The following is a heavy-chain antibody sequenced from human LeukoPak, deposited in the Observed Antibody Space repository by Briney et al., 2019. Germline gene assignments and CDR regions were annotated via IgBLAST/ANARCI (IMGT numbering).Heavy chain of an antibody. CDR1: GYTFTSYY. CDR3: ARPSGSGDYFDY. CDR2: INPSGGST. J-gene: IGHJ4*02. V-gene: IGHV1-46*01. Sequence: ASVKVSCKASGYTFTSYYIHWVRQAPGQGLEWMGIINPSGGSTSYAQKFQGRVTMTRDTSTSTVYMELSSLRSEDTAVCYCARPSGSGDYFDYWGQGTLVTVSS. D-gene: IGHD6-6*01.